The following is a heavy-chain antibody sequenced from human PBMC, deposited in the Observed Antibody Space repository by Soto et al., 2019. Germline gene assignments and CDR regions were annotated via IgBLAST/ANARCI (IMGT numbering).Heavy chain of an antibody. CDR1: GGSISSSNW. J-gene: IGHJ1*01. V-gene: IGHV4-4*02. CDR2: IYHGGST. Sequence: QVQLQESGPGLVKPSGTLSLTCAVSGGSISSSNWWSWVRQPPGKGLEWIGEIYHGGSTNYNPSLKSRVTISVDKSKNRFSLKLTSVTAADTAVYYCARDLGSWSTSGYFQHWGQGTLVTVSS. CDR3: ARDLGSWSTSGYFQH. D-gene: IGHD1-26*01.